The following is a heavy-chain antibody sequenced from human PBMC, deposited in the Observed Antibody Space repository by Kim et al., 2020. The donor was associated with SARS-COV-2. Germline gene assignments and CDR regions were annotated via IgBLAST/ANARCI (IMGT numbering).Heavy chain of an antibody. D-gene: IGHD3-22*01. J-gene: IGHJ4*02. CDR2: T. CDR3: ARFGSDSSGFY. V-gene: IGHV4-31*01. Sequence: TCYTPSHKSQVTKSVDTSKNQFPMKLSSVTAADTAVYYCARFGSDSSGFYWGQGTLVTVSS.